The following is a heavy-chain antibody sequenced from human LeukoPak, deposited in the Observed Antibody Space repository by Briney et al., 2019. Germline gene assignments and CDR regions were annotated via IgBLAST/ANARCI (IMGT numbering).Heavy chain of an antibody. J-gene: IGHJ6*03. D-gene: IGHD2-15*01. CDR1: GFTFSDYY. CDR2: ISSSGSTI. CDR3: AKDRTSSGPGYYMDV. Sequence: GGSLRLSCAASGFTFSDYYMSWIRQAPGKGLEWVSYISSSGSTIYYADSVKGRFTISRDNSKNTLYLQMNSLRAEDTAVYYCAKDRTSSGPGYYMDVWGKGTTVTVSS. V-gene: IGHV3-11*04.